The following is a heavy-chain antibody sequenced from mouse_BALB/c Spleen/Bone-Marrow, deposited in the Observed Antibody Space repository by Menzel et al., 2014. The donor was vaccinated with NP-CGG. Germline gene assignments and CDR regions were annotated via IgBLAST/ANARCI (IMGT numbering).Heavy chain of an antibody. Sequence: EVKVVESGGGLGQPGGSLRLSCATSGFTFTDYYMSWVRQPPGKALEWLGFIRNKANGYTTEYGASVKGRFTISRDNSQSILYLQMNTLRAEDSATYYCARDTVITTHWYFDVWGAGTTVTVSS. CDR3: ARDTVITTHWYFDV. CDR2: IRNKANGYTT. J-gene: IGHJ1*01. V-gene: IGHV7-3*02. CDR1: GFTFTDYY. D-gene: IGHD2-4*01.